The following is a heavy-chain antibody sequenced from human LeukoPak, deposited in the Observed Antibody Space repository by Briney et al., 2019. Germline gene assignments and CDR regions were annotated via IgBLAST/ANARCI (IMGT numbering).Heavy chain of an antibody. J-gene: IGHJ4*02. CDR2: ISYDGSNK. D-gene: IGHD1-1*01. CDR3: AREGTLPGY. CDR1: GFTFSTYS. V-gene: IGHV3-30*03. Sequence: GGSLRLSCAASGFTFSTYSMNWVRQAPGKGLEWVAVISYDGSNKYYADSVKGRFTISRDNSKNTLYLQMNSLRAEDTAVYYCAREGTLPGYWGQGTLVTVSS.